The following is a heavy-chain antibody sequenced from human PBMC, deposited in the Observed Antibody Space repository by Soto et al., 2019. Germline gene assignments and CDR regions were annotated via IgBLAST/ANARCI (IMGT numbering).Heavy chain of an antibody. V-gene: IGHV1-69*13. D-gene: IGHD2-2*01. J-gene: IGHJ3*02. CDR2: IIPIFGTA. CDR3: AREKYCSSTSCYPYYYDSSGYPLAFDI. CDR1: GGTFSSYA. Sequence: SVKVSCKASGGTFSSYAISWVRQAPGQGLEWMGGIIPIFGTANYAQKFQGRVTITADESTGTAYMELSSLRSEDTAVYYCAREKYCSSTSCYPYYYDSSGYPLAFDIWGQGTMVTVSS.